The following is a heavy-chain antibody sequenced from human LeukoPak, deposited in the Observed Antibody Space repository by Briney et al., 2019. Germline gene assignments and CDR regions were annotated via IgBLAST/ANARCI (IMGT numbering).Heavy chain of an antibody. D-gene: IGHD4-23*01. Sequence: PSETLSLTCTVSGGSISSDYWSWIRQSPGKGLEWIGYIYYSGSTNYNPSLKSRVTMSVDTSKNQFSLKLSSVTAADTAVYYCARDYGGKFDYWGQGTLVTVSS. J-gene: IGHJ4*02. CDR1: GGSISSDY. CDR2: IYYSGST. CDR3: ARDYGGKFDY. V-gene: IGHV4-59*01.